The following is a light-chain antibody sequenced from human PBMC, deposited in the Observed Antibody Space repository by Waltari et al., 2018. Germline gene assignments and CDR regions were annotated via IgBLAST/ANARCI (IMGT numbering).Light chain of an antibody. CDR1: QDISKY. V-gene: IGKV1-33*01. CDR3: QEHDNVPLA. J-gene: IGKJ4*01. Sequence: DIQMTQSPSSLSASVGDRLSITCQGSQDISKYLNWYQQKPGQAPKVLIYDASNLKTGVPSRFSGSGSGTDFTLSISNLQPEDIATYYCQEHDNVPLAFGGGTKVEIK. CDR2: DAS.